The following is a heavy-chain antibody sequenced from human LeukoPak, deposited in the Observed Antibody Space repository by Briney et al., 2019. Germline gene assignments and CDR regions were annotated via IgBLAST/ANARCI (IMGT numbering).Heavy chain of an antibody. CDR2: ISAYNGNT. CDR1: GYTFTSYG. CDR3: ARDRAYYYGSGSQFDY. Sequence: ASVKVSCKASGYTFTSYGISWVRQAPGQGLEWMGWISAYNGNTNYAQKLQGRVTMTTDTSTSTAYMGLRSLRSDDTAVYYCARDRAYYYGSGSQFDYWGQGTLVTVSS. V-gene: IGHV1-18*04. J-gene: IGHJ4*02. D-gene: IGHD3-10*01.